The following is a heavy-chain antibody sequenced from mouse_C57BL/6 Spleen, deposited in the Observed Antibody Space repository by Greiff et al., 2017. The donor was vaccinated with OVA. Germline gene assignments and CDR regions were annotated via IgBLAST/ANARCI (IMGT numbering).Heavy chain of an antibody. D-gene: IGHD1-1*01. CDR2: IYPGELDT. CDR3: ARMHYYGSSYAFFDY. V-gene: IGHV1-82*01. CDR1: GYAFSSSW. Sequence: VKLVESGPELVKPGASVKISCKASGYAFSSSWMNWVKQRPGKGLEWIGRIYPGELDTNYNGKFKGKATLTADKSSSTAYMQLSSLTSEDSAVYFCARMHYYGSSYAFFDYWGQGTTLTVSS. J-gene: IGHJ2*01.